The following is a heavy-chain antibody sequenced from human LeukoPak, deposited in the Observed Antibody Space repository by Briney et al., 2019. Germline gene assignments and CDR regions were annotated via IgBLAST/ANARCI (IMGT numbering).Heavy chain of an antibody. V-gene: IGHV3-66*01. Sequence: GGSLRLSCAASGFTVSSNYMSWVRQAPGKGLEWVSVIYSGGSTYYADSVKGRFTISRDNAKNSLYLQMNSLRAEDTAVYYCARGPDYYDSSGYHEALDYWGQGTLVTVSS. J-gene: IGHJ4*02. CDR3: ARGPDYYDSSGYHEALDY. CDR2: IYSGGST. CDR1: GFTVSSNY. D-gene: IGHD3-22*01.